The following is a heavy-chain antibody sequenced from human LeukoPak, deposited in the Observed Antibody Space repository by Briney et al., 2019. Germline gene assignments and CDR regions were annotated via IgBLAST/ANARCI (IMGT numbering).Heavy chain of an antibody. CDR1: GLTVSSNY. D-gene: IGHD5-24*01. Sequence: GGSLRLSCAASGLTVSSNYMSWVRQAPGKGLEWVSFVYSSGSTYYADSVKGRFTISRDNSKNTLFLQMNSLTADDTAMYYCTRTSVSGDGYKVGYFDYWGQGTLVTVSS. J-gene: IGHJ4*02. CDR3: TRTSVSGDGYKVGYFDY. CDR2: VYSSGST. V-gene: IGHV3-53*01.